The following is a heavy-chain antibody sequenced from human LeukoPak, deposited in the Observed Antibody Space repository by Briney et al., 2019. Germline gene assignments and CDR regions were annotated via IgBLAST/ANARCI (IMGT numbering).Heavy chain of an antibody. V-gene: IGHV1-2*02. CDR1: RYTFTGYY. D-gene: IGHD4-11*01. CDR3: ARDAIVRDYSNSDY. Sequence: GASVKVSCKASRYTFTGYYMHWVRQAPGQGLEWMGWINPNSGGTNYAQKFQGRVTMTRDTSISTAYMELSRLTSDVTAVYYCARDAIVRDYSNSDYWGQGTLVTLSS. J-gene: IGHJ4*02. CDR2: INPNSGGT.